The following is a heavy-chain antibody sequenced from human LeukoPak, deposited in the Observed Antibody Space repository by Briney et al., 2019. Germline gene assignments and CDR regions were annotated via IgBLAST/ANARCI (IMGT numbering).Heavy chain of an antibody. V-gene: IGHV1-18*01. Sequence: ASVKVSCKASGYTFTSYGISWVRRAPGQGLEWMGWISAYNGNTNYAQKLQGRVTMTTDTSTSTAYMELRSLRSDDTAVYYCAREGVGELLPYYYYYGMDVWGQGTTVTVSS. CDR1: GYTFTSYG. J-gene: IGHJ6*02. D-gene: IGHD3-10*01. CDR3: AREGVGELLPYYYYYGMDV. CDR2: ISAYNGNT.